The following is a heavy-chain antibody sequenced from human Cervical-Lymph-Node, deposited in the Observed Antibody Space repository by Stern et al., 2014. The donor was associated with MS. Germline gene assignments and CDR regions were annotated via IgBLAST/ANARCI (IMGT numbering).Heavy chain of an antibody. D-gene: IGHD1-26*01. V-gene: IGHV3-30*18. CDR2: ISYDGNNK. J-gene: IGHJ6*02. CDR3: AKDLGGSYYHYYYGMDV. CDR1: GFTFSSYG. Sequence: QMQLVQSGGGVIQPGRSLRLSCAASGFTFSSYGMHWVRQAPGKGLEWVAVISYDGNNKYYADSVKGRFTISRDNSKNTLYLQMNSLRAEDTAVYYCAKDLGGSYYHYYYGMDVWGQGTTVTVSS.